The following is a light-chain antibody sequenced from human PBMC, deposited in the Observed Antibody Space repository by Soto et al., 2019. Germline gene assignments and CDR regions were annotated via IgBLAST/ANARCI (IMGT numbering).Light chain of an antibody. J-gene: IGLJ1*01. Sequence: SYELTQPPSVSVSPGQMARITCSGDALPKQYAYWYQQKPGQAPVLVIYKNSERPSGIPERFSGSSSGTTVTLTISGVQAEDEADYYCQSADKSGTYVFGTGTKLTVL. CDR3: QSADKSGTYV. CDR2: KNS. CDR1: ALPKQY. V-gene: IGLV3-25*03.